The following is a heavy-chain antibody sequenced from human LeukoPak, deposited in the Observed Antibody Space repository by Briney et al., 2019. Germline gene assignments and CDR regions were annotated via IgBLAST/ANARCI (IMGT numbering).Heavy chain of an antibody. Sequence: GGSLRLSCAASGFTFSSYSMNWVRLAPGKGLEWVSTIYSGGTTFYTDSVRGRFTISRDNSKNTLYLQMNSLRVEDAAIYYCARVLYYYASVSYNYYMDVWGKGTTVTISS. D-gene: IGHD3-10*01. CDR2: IYSGGTT. J-gene: IGHJ6*03. V-gene: IGHV3-53*01. CDR3: ARVLYYYASVSYNYYMDV. CDR1: GFTFSSYS.